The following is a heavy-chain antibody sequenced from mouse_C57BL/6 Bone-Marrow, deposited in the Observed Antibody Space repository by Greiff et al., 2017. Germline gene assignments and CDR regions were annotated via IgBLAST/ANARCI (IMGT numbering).Heavy chain of an antibody. V-gene: IGHV1-50*01. CDR3: AISRAWFAY. D-gene: IGHD1-1*01. CDR1: GYTFTSYW. J-gene: IGHJ3*01. Sequence: VQLQQPGAELVKPGASVKLSCKASGYTFTSYWMQWVKQRPGQGLEWIGEIDPSDSYTNYNQKFKGKATLTVDTSSSTAYMQLSSLTSVDSAVYYCAISRAWFAYWGQGTLVTVSA. CDR2: IDPSDSYT.